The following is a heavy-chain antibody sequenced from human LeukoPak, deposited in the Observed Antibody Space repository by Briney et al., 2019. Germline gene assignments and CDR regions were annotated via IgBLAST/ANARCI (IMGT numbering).Heavy chain of an antibody. CDR2: IYYSGST. CDR1: GGSISRSSYY. D-gene: IGHD3-22*01. J-gene: IGHJ5*02. Sequence: SETLSLTCTVSGGSISRSSYYWGWIRQPPGKGLEWIGSIYYSGSTYYNPSLKSRVTISVDTSKNQFSLKLSSVTAADTAVYYCASYKYYFDSSGSCQTSWFDPWGQGTLVTVSS. V-gene: IGHV4-39*01. CDR3: ASYKYYFDSSGSCQTSWFDP.